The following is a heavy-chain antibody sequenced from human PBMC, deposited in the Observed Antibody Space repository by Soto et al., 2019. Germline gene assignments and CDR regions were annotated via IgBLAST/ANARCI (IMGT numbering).Heavy chain of an antibody. V-gene: IGHV1-69*13. Sequence: KLAGASVKVSCKASGGTFSSYAISWVRQAPGQGLEWMGGIIPIFGTANYAQKFQGRVTITADESTSTAYMELSSLRSEDTAVYYCARVNVVMLGIAADTYYFDYWGQGTLVTVSS. CDR3: ARVNVVMLGIAADTYYFDY. CDR2: IIPIFGTA. CDR1: GGTFSSYA. D-gene: IGHD6-13*01. J-gene: IGHJ4*02.